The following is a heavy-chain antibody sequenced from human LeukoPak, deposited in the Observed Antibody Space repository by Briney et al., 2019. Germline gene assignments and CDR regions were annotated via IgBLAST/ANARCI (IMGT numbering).Heavy chain of an antibody. J-gene: IGHJ4*02. Sequence: GGSLRLSCAASGFTFSDYYMSWIRQAPGKGLEWVSYISSSGSTIYYADTVKGRFTISRDNAKNSLYLQTNSLRAEDTAVYYCARDKTTCSGGSCYPYFDYWGQGTLVTVSS. CDR1: GFTFSDYY. D-gene: IGHD2-15*01. CDR2: ISSSGSTI. CDR3: ARDKTTCSGGSCYPYFDY. V-gene: IGHV3-11*01.